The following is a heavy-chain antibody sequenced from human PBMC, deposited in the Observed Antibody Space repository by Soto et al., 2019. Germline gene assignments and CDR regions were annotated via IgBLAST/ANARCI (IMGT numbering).Heavy chain of an antibody. D-gene: IGHD2-2*01. CDR2: IIPIFGTA. CDR1: GGTFSSYA. J-gene: IGHJ6*02. V-gene: IGHV1-69*13. CDR3: ASTWRSNHYYYGMDV. Sequence: GASVKVSCKASGGTFSSYAISWVRQAPGQGLEWMGGIIPIFGTANYAQKFQGRVTITADESTSTAYMELSSLRSEDTAVYYCASTWRSNHYYYGMDVWGQGTTVTVSS.